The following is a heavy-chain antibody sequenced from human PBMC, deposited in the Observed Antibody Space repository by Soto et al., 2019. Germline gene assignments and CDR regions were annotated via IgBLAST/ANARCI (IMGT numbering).Heavy chain of an antibody. CDR1: GGSFSGYY. CDR3: ARKTTVTTYWFDP. J-gene: IGHJ5*02. V-gene: IGHV4-34*01. CDR2: INHSGST. Sequence: SETLSLTCAVYGGSFSGYYWSWIRQLPGKGLEWIGEINHSGSTNYNPSLKSRVTISVDTSKNQFSLKLSSVTAADTAVYYCARKTTVTTYWFDPWGQGTLVTVSS. D-gene: IGHD4-17*01.